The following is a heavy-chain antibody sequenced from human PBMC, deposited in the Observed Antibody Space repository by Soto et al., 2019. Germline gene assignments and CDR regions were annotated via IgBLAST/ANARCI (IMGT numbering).Heavy chain of an antibody. Sequence: EVQLLESGGGLVQPGGSLRLSCAASRFTFSTYALTWVRQAPGKGLEWVSDISGSGGHTYYADSVKGRFTISRDNSKNSLYLQMNSLRAEDTAVYYCAKSAMVRGGGWFDPWGQGTLVTVSS. CDR1: RFTFSTYA. CDR3: AKSAMVRGGGWFDP. D-gene: IGHD3-10*01. CDR2: ISGSGGHT. V-gene: IGHV3-23*01. J-gene: IGHJ5*02.